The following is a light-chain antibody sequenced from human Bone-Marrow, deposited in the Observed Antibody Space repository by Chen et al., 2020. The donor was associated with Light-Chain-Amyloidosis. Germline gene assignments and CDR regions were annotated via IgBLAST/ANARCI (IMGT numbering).Light chain of an antibody. CDR3: QVWDRSSDRPV. CDR1: NIGSTS. Sequence: SYVLTQPSSVSVAPGQTATIACGGNNIGSTSVHWYQQTPGQAPLLVVYDDSDRPSWIPERLSGSDSGNPSTLTIRRVEAGDAADYYCQVWDRSSDRPVFGGGTKLTVL. J-gene: IGLJ3*02. CDR2: DDS. V-gene: IGLV3-21*02.